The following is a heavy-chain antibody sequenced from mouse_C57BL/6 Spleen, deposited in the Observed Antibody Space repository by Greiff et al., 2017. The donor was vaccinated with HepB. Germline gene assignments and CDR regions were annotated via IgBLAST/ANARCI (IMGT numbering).Heavy chain of an antibody. V-gene: IGHV2-9-1*01. D-gene: IGHD2-12*01. CDR2: IWTGGGT. CDR3: ARNPDGGYYLYAMDY. J-gene: IGHJ4*01. CDR1: GFSLTSYA. Sequence: VKLVESGPGLVAPSQSLSITCTVSGFSLTSYAISWVRQPPGKGLEWLGVIWTGGGTNYNSALKSRLSISKDNSKSQVFLKMNSLQTDDTARYYCARNPDGGYYLYAMDYWGQGTSVTVSS.